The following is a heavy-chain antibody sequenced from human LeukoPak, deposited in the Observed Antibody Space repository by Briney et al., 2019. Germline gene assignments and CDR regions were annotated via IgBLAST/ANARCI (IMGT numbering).Heavy chain of an antibody. CDR3: AKGVRLAVLRFLEWLPQDYMDV. Sequence: GGSLRLSCAASGFTFSSYGMHWVRQAPGKGLEWVAFIRYDGSNKYYADSVKGRFTISRDNSKNTLYLQMNSLRAEDTAVYYCAKGVRLAVLRFLEWLPQDYMDVWGKGTTVTVSS. D-gene: IGHD3-3*01. CDR2: IRYDGSNK. V-gene: IGHV3-30*02. CDR1: GFTFSSYG. J-gene: IGHJ6*03.